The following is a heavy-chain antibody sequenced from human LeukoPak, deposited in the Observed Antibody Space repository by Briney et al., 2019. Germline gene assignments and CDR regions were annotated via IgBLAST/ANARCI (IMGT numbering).Heavy chain of an antibody. CDR3: TRVGCYGSGSYLSSY. Sequence: GGSLRLSCTASGFTFGDYAMSWLRQAPGKGLEWVGFIRSKAYGGTTEYAASVKGRFTISRDDSKSIAYLQMNSLKTEDTAVYYCTRVGCYGSGSYLSSYWGQGTLVTVSS. J-gene: IGHJ4*02. CDR2: IRSKAYGGTT. D-gene: IGHD3-10*01. V-gene: IGHV3-49*03. CDR1: GFTFGDYA.